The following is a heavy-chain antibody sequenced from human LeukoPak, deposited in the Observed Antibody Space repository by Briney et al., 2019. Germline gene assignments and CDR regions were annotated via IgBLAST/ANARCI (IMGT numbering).Heavy chain of an antibody. V-gene: IGHV3-7*01. Sequence: GGSLRLSCAASGFTFSQYSMSWVRQAPGKGLEWVANIKQDGSAKYYVDSVKCRFTISRDDSKNSLYLQMDSLRAEDTAVYYCARDPRSSWYRAIDYWGQGSLVTVSS. CDR3: ARDPRSSWYRAIDY. CDR2: IKQDGSAK. D-gene: IGHD6-13*01. CDR1: GFTFSQYS. J-gene: IGHJ4*02.